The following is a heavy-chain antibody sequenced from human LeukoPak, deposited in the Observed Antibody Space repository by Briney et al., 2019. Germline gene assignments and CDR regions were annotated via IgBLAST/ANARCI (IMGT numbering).Heavy chain of an antibody. CDR1: GFTFSSYS. Sequence: PGGSLRLSCAAPGFTFSSYSMNWVRQAPGKGLEWVSSISSSSSYIYYADSVKGRFTISRDNSKNTLYLQMNSLRAEDTAVYYCAKMSRLHDSSGYYSLAFDIWGQGTMVTVSS. D-gene: IGHD3-22*01. V-gene: IGHV3-21*04. CDR2: ISSSSSYI. CDR3: AKMSRLHDSSGYYSLAFDI. J-gene: IGHJ3*02.